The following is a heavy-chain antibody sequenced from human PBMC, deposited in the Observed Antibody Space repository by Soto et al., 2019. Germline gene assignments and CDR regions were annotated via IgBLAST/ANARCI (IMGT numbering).Heavy chain of an antibody. CDR1: GFTFSSHG. J-gene: IGHJ6*01. Sequence: GGSLRLSCAASGFTFSSHGMNWVRQAPGKGLEWVAVIWYDGSNKYYADSVKGRFTISRDNSKNTLYLQMNSLRAEDTAVYYCARGETDREIDSWGQGPMLTVHS. V-gene: IGHV3-33*01. CDR3: ARGETDREIDS. D-gene: IGHD2-21*01. CDR2: IWYDGSNK.